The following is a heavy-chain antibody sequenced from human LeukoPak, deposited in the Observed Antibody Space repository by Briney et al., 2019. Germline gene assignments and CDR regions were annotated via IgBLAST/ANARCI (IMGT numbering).Heavy chain of an antibody. CDR1: GGSISSYY. CDR2: IYYSGST. Sequence: SETLSLTCTVSGGSISSYYWSWIRQPPGKGLEWIGYIYYSGSTNYNPSLKSRVTISVDTSKNQFSLKLSSVTAADTAVYYCARGHYGSGPASDYWGQGTLVTVSS. CDR3: ARGHYGSGPASDY. D-gene: IGHD3-10*01. V-gene: IGHV4-59*01. J-gene: IGHJ4*02.